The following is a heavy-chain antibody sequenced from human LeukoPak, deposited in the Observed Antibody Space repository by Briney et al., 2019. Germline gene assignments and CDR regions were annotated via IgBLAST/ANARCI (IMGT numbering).Heavy chain of an antibody. J-gene: IGHJ4*02. D-gene: IGHD2-21*01. CDR3: ARTIVASFYSDF. CDR1: GFAFNEYY. Sequence: GGSLRLSCAASGFAFNEYYMSWIRQAPGKGLEWVSYISSSTTHTPYAESVNGRFSIARHNPKRSRHLEMNSLRADSTASHYCARTIVASFYSDFWGQGTLVIVSS. CDR2: ISSSTTHT. V-gene: IGHV3-11*03.